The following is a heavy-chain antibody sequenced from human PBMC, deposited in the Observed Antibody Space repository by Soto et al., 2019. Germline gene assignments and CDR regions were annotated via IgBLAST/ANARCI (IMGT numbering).Heavy chain of an antibody. CDR1: GGSISSSSYY. CDR2: IYYSGNT. V-gene: IGHV4-39*01. CDR3: ARAISWGRYQQVNWIDP. J-gene: IGHJ5*02. Sequence: QLQLQESGPGLVKPSETLSLTCTVSGGSISSSSYYWGWIRQPPGRGLEWIGTIYYSGNTYYNPPLKSRVTMSVDTSKSQFALKLSSVTAADTAVYYCARAISWGRYQQVNWIDPWGQGALVTVSS. D-gene: IGHD3-16*02.